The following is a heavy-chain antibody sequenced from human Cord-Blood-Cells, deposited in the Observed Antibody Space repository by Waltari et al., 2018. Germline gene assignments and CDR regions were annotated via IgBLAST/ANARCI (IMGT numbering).Heavy chain of an antibody. CDR1: GYTFTGSY. CDR3: ARVVGYYYDSSGYFDY. J-gene: IGHJ4*02. Sequence: QVQLVQSGAEVKKPGASVKVSCKASGYTFTGSYMHWVRQAPGQGLEWRGWINPNSGGTKYAQKFQGRVTMTRDTSISTAYMELSRLRSDDTAVYYCARVVGYYYDSSGYFDYWGQGTLVTVSS. V-gene: IGHV1-2*02. D-gene: IGHD3-22*01. CDR2: INPNSGGT.